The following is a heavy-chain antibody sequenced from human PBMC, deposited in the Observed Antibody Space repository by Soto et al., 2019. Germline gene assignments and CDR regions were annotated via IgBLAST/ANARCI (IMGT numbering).Heavy chain of an antibody. CDR2: ISGSGGST. CDR1: GFTFSSYA. Sequence: GSLRLSCAASGFTFSSYAMSWVRQAPGKGLEWVSAISGSGGSTYYADSVKGRFTISRDNSKNTLYLQMNSLRAEDTAVYYCAKDRVQSNVAVAGIGFHWGQGTLVTVSS. CDR3: AKDRVQSNVAVAGIGFH. D-gene: IGHD6-19*01. V-gene: IGHV3-23*01. J-gene: IGHJ4*02.